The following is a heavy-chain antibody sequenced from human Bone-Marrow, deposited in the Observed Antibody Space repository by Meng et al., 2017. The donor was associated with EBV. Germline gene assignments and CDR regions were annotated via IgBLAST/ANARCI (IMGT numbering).Heavy chain of an antibody. CDR2: IYYSGST. D-gene: IGHD3-10*01. CDR1: GGSISSYY. J-gene: IGHJ2*01. Sequence: QVQLQEPGPVLVNPSXXLPLTCXVSGGSISSYYWSWIRQPPGKGLEWIGYIYYSGSTNYNPSLKSRVTISVDTSKNQFSLKLSSVTAADTAVYYCARALLWFRESTPFDLRGRGTLVTVSA. V-gene: IGHV4-59*01. CDR3: ARALLWFRESTPFDL.